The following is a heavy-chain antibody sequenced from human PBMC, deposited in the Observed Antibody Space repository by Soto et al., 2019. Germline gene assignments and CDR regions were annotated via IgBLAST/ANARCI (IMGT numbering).Heavy chain of an antibody. CDR2: ISGSGGST. V-gene: IGHV3-23*01. J-gene: IGHJ4*02. Sequence: GSLRLSCAASGFTFNNYAMSWVRQAPGKGLEWVSGISGSGGSTGYADSVKGRFTISRDNSKNTLYLQVNSLRAEDTAVYYCAKDRGEYSSSSDYWGQGTLVTVSS. CDR1: GFTFNNYA. D-gene: IGHD6-6*01. CDR3: AKDRGEYSSSSDY.